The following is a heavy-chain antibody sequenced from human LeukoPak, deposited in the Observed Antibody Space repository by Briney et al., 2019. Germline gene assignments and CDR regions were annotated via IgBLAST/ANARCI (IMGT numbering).Heavy chain of an antibody. Sequence: GGSLRLSCAGSGFSFSSHWLHWVRQVPGKGLEWFARINGDGIAINYADSVKGRFTISRDNAKNTVYLQMNSLRVEDTAVFYCARGGSPFYWGRGTPVTVSS. CDR2: INGDGIAI. V-gene: IGHV3-74*01. D-gene: IGHD3-10*01. CDR3: ARGGSPFY. CDR1: GFSFSSHW. J-gene: IGHJ4*02.